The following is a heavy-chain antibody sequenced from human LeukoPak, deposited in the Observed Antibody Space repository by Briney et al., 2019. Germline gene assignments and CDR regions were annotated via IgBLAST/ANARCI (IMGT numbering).Heavy chain of an antibody. CDR1: GFTFSSYW. Sequence: QPGGSLRLSCAASGFTFSSYWMHWVRQAPGKGLVWVSRINSDGSGTSYADSVKGRFTISRDNAKNTLYLQMNSLRAEDTAVYYCARGELGFTLDYWGQGTLVTVSS. J-gene: IGHJ4*02. D-gene: IGHD7-27*01. CDR2: INSDGSGT. V-gene: IGHV3-74*01. CDR3: ARGELGFTLDY.